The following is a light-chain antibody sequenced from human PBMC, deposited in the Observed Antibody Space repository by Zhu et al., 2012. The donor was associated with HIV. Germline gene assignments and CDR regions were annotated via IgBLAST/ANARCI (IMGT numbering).Light chain of an antibody. CDR3: HQYDNSWT. J-gene: IGKJ1*01. CDR2: GAS. V-gene: IGKV3-20*01. Sequence: EVVLTQSPDTLSLSPGDRATLACRASQSVSSNYLIWYQQKPGQAPRPLIYGASDRASGVPDRFSGSGSGTDFTLSISRLEPEDFAVYYCHQYDNSWTFGQGTKGGNQ. CDR1: QSVSSNY.